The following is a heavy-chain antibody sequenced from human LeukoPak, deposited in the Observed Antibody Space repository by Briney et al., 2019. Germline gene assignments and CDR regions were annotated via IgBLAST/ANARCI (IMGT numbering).Heavy chain of an antibody. J-gene: IGHJ4*02. CDR1: GGSISSYY. Sequence: SETLSLTCTVSGGSISSYYWSWIRQPPGKGLEWIGYIYYSGSTNYNPSLKSRVTISVDTSKNQFSLKLNSVSAADTAVYYCARLGSSDGSDNWLSDNWGQGTLVTVSS. D-gene: IGHD3-10*01. CDR2: IYYSGST. CDR3: ARLGSSDGSDNWLSDN. V-gene: IGHV4-59*01.